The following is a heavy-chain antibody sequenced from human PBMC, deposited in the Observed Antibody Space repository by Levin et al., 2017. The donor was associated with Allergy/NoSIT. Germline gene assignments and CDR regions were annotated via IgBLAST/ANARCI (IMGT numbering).Heavy chain of an antibody. CDR3: ARLVIGYYDSSGYSDRDWYFDR. D-gene: IGHD3-22*01. V-gene: IGHV4-59*08. J-gene: IGHJ2*01. CDR2: IYYSGST. Sequence: PGGSLRLSCTVSGGSISSYYWSWIRQPPGKGLEWIGYIYYSGSTNYNPSLKSRVTISVDTSKNQFSLKLSSVTAADTAVYYCARLVIGYYDSSGYSDRDWYFDRWGRGTLVTVSS. CDR1: GGSISSYY.